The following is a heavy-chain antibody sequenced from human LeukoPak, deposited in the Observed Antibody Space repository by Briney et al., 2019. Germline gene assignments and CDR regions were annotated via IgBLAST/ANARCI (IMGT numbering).Heavy chain of an antibody. V-gene: IGHV4-34*01. CDR1: GGSFSGYY. J-gene: IGHJ4*02. CDR3: ARTSRIAVAGKGKAFDY. CDR2: INHSGST. D-gene: IGHD6-19*01. Sequence: SETLSLTCAVYGGSFSGYYWSWIRQPPGKGLEWIGEINHSGSTNYNPSLKSRVTISVDTSKNQFSLKLSSVTAADTAVYYCARTSRIAVAGKGKAFDYWGQGTLVTVSS.